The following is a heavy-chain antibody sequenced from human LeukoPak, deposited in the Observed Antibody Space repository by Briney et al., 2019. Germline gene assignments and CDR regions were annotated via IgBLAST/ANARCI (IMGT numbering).Heavy chain of an antibody. D-gene: IGHD2-2*01. CDR2: ISSSGSTI. V-gene: IGHV3-48*03. CDR1: GFTFSSYE. CDR3: ARDLGDQLLDPNAFDI. J-gene: IGHJ3*02. Sequence: GGSLRLSCAASGFTFSSYEMNWVRQAPGKGLEWVSYISSSGSTIYYADSVKGRFTISRDNAKNSLYLQMNSLRAEDTAVYYCARDLGDQLLDPNAFDIRGQGTMVTVSS.